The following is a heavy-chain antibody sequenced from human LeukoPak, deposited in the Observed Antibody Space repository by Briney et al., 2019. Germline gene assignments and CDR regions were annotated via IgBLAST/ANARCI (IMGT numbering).Heavy chain of an antibody. CDR2: IIPMFGTA. CDR1: GYSLNELS. CDR3: ARDYMDV. Sequence: ASVKVSCKVSGYSLNELSMHWVRQAPGQGLEWMGGIIPMFGTANYAQKFQGRVTMTRDTSIGTAYMELSRLRSDDTAVYYCARDYMDVWGKGTTVTVSS. J-gene: IGHJ6*03. V-gene: IGHV1-2*02.